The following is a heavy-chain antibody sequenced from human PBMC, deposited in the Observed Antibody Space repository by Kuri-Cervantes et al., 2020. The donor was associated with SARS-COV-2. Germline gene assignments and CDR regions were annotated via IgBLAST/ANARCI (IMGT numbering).Heavy chain of an antibody. CDR1: GFTFSNYG. CDR2: ISCDGTIR. CDR3: AKAVRGHYASGSRDTGGMDV. J-gene: IGHJ6*01. D-gene: IGHD3-10*01. Sequence: GESLKISCVVSGFTFSNYGMHWVRQAPGKGLEWVAVISCDGTIRHYADSVKGRFTISRDNSGNTVDLQMNSLRGDDTAVYYCAKAVRGHYASGSRDTGGMDVWGQGATVTVSS. V-gene: IGHV3-30*18.